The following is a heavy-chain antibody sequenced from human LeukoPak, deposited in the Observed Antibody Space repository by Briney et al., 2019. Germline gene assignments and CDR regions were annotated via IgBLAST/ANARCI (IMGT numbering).Heavy chain of an antibody. Sequence: PSETLSLTCTVSGGSISSYYWSWIRQPPGKGLEWIGYIYYSGSTNYNPSLKSRVTISVDTSKNQFSLKLSSVTAADTAVYYCARGVEYSSSSDAFDIWGQGTMVTVSS. D-gene: IGHD6-6*01. CDR2: IYYSGST. J-gene: IGHJ3*02. CDR3: ARGVEYSSSSDAFDI. V-gene: IGHV4-59*01. CDR1: GGSISSYY.